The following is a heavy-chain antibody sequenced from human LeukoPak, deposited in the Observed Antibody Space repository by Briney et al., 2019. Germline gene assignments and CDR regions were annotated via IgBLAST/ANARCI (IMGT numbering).Heavy chain of an antibody. J-gene: IGHJ4*02. D-gene: IGHD5-18*01. CDR2: ISGNSGTI. CDR3: ARWGYSYGYYFDY. Sequence: PGGSLRLSCAASGFTFSNYVMAWVRQAPGKGLEWVSVISGNSGTIYDADSVKGRFTISRDNSKNSLYLQMNSLRAEDTAVYYCARWGYSYGYYFDYWGQGTLVTVSS. V-gene: IGHV3-23*01. CDR1: GFTFSNYV.